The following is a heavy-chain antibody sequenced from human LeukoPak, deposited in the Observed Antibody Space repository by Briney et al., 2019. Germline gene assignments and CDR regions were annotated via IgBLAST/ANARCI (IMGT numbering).Heavy chain of an antibody. Sequence: GGSLRLSCAASGFTFSSYAMHGVRQAPGKGLEYVSAISSNGGSTYYANSVKGRFTISRDNSKNTLYLQMGSLRAEDMAVYYCARVYSSSWYGNYYMDVWGKGTTVTVSS. CDR2: ISSNGGST. D-gene: IGHD6-13*01. CDR3: ARVYSSSWYGNYYMDV. V-gene: IGHV3-64*01. J-gene: IGHJ6*03. CDR1: GFTFSSYA.